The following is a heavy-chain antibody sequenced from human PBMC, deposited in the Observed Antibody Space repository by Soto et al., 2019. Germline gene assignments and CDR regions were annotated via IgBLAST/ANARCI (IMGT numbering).Heavy chain of an antibody. Sequence: TSETLSLTCTVSGASISSDVYYWSWIRQPPGKGLEWIGSIYYSGSTYYNPSLKSRVTVSVDTSKNQFSLKLSSVTAADTAVYYCARHPSDFWFDPWGQGTLVTVSS. V-gene: IGHV4-39*01. CDR1: GASISSDVYY. CDR3: ARHPSDFWFDP. D-gene: IGHD2-21*02. J-gene: IGHJ5*02. CDR2: IYYSGST.